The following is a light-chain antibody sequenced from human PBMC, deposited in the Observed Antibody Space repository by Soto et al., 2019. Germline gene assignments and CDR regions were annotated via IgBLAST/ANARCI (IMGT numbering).Light chain of an antibody. J-gene: IGKJ1*01. CDR2: GAS. V-gene: IGKV1-39*01. CDR1: LPITTY. CDR3: QQNYNSRWT. Sequence: DIQMTQSPSSLSVSVGDRVTITCRASLPITTYLNWFQQKPGKAPKLLIYGASTLQTGVPSRFSGGGSGTDFTLTISSLQPEDFGTYYCQQNYNSRWTFGQGTEMDI.